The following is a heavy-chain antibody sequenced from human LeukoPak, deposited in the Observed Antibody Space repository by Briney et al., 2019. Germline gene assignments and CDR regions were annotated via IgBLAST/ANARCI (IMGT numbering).Heavy chain of an antibody. CDR3: ASNYYGSGSYDY. V-gene: IGHV4-59*01. J-gene: IGHJ4*02. Sequence: PSETLSLTCTVSGGSISSYYWSWIRQPPGKGLEWIGYIYYSGSTNYNPSLKSRVTISVDTSKNQFSLKLSSVTAADTAVYYCASNYYGSGSYDYWGQGTLVTVSS. D-gene: IGHD3-10*01. CDR2: IYYSGST. CDR1: GGSISSYY.